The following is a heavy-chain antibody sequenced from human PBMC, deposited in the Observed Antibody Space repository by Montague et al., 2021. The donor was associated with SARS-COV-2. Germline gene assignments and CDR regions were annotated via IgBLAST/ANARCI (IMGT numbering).Heavy chain of an antibody. CDR2: IYDSGST. CDR3: ARRGRKLLPVATAIGGFDI. D-gene: IGHD5-12*01. CDR1: GGSISSSNYY. J-gene: IGHJ3*02. V-gene: IGHV4-39*02. Sequence: SETLSVTCTVSGGSISSSNYYWDWIRQPPGKGLEWIGSIYDSGSTYYNPSLKSRVTISVDTSKNHFSLKLSSVTAADTAVYYCARRGRKLLPVATAIGGFDIWGQGTMVTVSS.